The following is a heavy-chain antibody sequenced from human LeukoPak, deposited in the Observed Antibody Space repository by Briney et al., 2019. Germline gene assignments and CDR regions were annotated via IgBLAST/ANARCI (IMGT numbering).Heavy chain of an antibody. D-gene: IGHD3-22*01. CDR1: GGSFSGYY. CDR3: ARVGCYYDSSGYDYYYYYGMDV. CDR2: INHSGST. Sequence: SETLSLTCAVYGGSFSGYYWSWIRQPPGKGLEWIGEINHSGSTNYNPSLKSRVTISVDTSKNQLSLKLSSVTAADTAVYYCARVGCYYDSSGYDYYYYYGMDVWGQGTTVTVSS. V-gene: IGHV4-34*01. J-gene: IGHJ6*02.